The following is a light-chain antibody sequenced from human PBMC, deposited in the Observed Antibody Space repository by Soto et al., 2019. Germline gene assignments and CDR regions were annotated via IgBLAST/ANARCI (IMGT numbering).Light chain of an antibody. Sequence: EVVMTQSPATLSVSPGERATLSCRASQSVSSNLAWYQQKPGQAPRLLIHGTSTRATGVTARFSGSGSGTESTLIISSLQSEDFAVYYCQQYNYWPPSFGPGTKVDIK. CDR3: QQYNYWPPS. CDR1: QSVSSN. J-gene: IGKJ3*01. V-gene: IGKV3-15*01. CDR2: GTS.